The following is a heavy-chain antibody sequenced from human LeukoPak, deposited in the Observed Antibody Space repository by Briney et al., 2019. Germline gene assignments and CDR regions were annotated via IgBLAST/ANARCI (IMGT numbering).Heavy chain of an antibody. CDR1: GDSVSSNNAA. Sequence: SQTLSLTCAISGDSVSSNNAAWNWIRQSPSRGLEWLGRTYYRSNWYNDYAVSVKSRITINPDTSENQFSLQLNSVTPEDTAVYYCARGPTVTTPFDYWGQGTLVTVSS. CDR3: ARGPTVTTPFDY. D-gene: IGHD4-17*01. J-gene: IGHJ4*02. V-gene: IGHV6-1*01. CDR2: TYYRSNWYN.